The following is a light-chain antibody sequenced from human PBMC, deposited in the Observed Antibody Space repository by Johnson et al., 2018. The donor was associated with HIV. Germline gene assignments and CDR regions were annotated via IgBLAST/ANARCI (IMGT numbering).Light chain of an antibody. CDR3: QSYDNALSGSKV. Sequence: QSVLTQPPSVSAAPGQKVTISCSGSNSNIGKNYVSWYHQVPGTAPKLLIYGNDNRPSGVPERFSGSKSGTSASLAITGLPAEDEADYYYQSYDNALSGSKVFGTGTEVTVL. CDR2: GND. V-gene: IGLV1-40*01. J-gene: IGLJ1*01. CDR1: NSNIGKNYV.